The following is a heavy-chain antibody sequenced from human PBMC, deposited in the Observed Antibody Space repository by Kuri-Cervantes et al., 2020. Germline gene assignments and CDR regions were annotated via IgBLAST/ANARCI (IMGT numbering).Heavy chain of an antibody. CDR1: GFTFSSYG. V-gene: IGHV3-30*03. Sequence: GESLKISCAASGFTFSSYGMHWVRQAPGKGLEWVAVISYDGSNKYYADPVKGRFTISRDNSKNTLYLQMNSLRAEDTAVYYCARDSGYGGTPGMDVWGQGTTVTVSS. J-gene: IGHJ6*02. CDR3: ARDSGYGGTPGMDV. CDR2: ISYDGSNK. D-gene: IGHD4-23*01.